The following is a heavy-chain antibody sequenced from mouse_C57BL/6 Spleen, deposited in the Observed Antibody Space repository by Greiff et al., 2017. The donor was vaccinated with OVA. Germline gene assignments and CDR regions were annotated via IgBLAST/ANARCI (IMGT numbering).Heavy chain of an antibody. V-gene: IGHV1-26*01. D-gene: IGHD1-1*01. Sequence: VQLQQSGPELVKPGASVKISCKASGYTFTDYYMNWVKQSHGKSLEWIGDINPNNGGTSYNQKFKGKATLTVDKSSSTAYMELRSLTSEDSAVYYCARGGGSSLYYAMDYWGQGTSVTVSS. CDR2: INPNNGGT. CDR1: GYTFTDYY. J-gene: IGHJ4*01. CDR3: ARGGGSSLYYAMDY.